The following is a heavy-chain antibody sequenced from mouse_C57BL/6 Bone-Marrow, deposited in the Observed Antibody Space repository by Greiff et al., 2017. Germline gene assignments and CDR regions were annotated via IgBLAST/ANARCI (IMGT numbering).Heavy chain of an antibody. CDR1: GFTFSSYA. CDR3: ARVAYGFYAMDY. V-gene: IGHV5-4*03. CDR2: ISDGGSYT. Sequence: EVKLEESGGGLVKPGGSLKLSCAASGFTFSSYAMSWVRQTPEKRLEWVATISDGGSYTYYPDNVKGRFTISRDNAKNTLYLQMSHLKSEDTAMYYCARVAYGFYAMDYWGQGTSVTVSS. J-gene: IGHJ4*01. D-gene: IGHD2-2*01.